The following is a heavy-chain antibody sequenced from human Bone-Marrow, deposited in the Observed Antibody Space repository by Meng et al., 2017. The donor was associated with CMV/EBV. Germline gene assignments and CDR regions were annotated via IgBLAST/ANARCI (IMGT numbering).Heavy chain of an antibody. CDR1: GGSFSGYY. CDR2: INHSGST. V-gene: IGHV4-34*01. J-gene: IGHJ1*01. D-gene: IGHD1-26*01. Sequence: LTCAVYGGSFSGYYWSWIRQSPGKGLEWIGEINHSGSTNYNPSLKSRVTISVDTSKNQFSLKLSSVTAADTAVYYCARGGRGSYFLHWGQGILVTVSS. CDR3: ARGGRGSYFLH.